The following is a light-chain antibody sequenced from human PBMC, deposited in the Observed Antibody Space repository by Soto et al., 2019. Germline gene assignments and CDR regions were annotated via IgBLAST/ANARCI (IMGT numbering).Light chain of an antibody. Sequence: EIVMTQSPATLSVSLGGRATLSCRASQSVSTDFAWYQQRPGQAPRLLIYGASTRATGIPARFTGSGSGTEFILTISSLQSEDSAVYYCQQYNFWPPETFGQGTKVEIK. CDR2: GAS. CDR1: QSVSTD. CDR3: QQYNFWPPET. J-gene: IGKJ1*01. V-gene: IGKV3-15*01.